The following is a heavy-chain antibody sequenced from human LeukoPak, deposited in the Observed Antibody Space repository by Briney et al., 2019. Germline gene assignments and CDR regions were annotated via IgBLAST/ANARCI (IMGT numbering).Heavy chain of an antibody. Sequence: PGGSLRLSCAVSGFTFSSYAMSWVRQAPGKGLEWVSTINSSGDYTCYADSAKGRFTISRDNAKNSLYLQMNSLRAEDTAVYYCARDGMITAYAFDIWGQGTMVTVSS. J-gene: IGHJ3*02. D-gene: IGHD3-16*01. V-gene: IGHV3-21*01. CDR3: ARDGMITAYAFDI. CDR2: INSSGDYT. CDR1: GFTFSSYA.